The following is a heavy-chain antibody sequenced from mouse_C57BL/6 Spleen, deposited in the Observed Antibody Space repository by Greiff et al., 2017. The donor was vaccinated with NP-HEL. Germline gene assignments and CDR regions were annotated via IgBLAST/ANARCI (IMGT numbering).Heavy chain of an antibody. CDR3: ARKSSYYYGSSHFDY. Sequence: VQLQQPGAELVKPGASVKLSCKASGYTFTSYWMHWVKQRPGQGLEWIGMIHPNSGSTNYNEKFKSKATLTVDKSSSTAYMQLSSLTSEDSAVYYCARKSSYYYGSSHFDYWGQGTTLTVSS. CDR1: GYTFTSYW. V-gene: IGHV1-64*01. J-gene: IGHJ2*01. D-gene: IGHD1-1*01. CDR2: IHPNSGST.